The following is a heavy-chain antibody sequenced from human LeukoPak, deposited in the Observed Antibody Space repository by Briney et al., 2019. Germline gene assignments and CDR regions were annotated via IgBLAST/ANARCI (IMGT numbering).Heavy chain of an antibody. CDR3: ARDGGGGSYQPSTDDAFDI. J-gene: IGHJ3*02. CDR2: IYYSGST. CDR1: GGSISSGGYY. V-gene: IGHV4-31*03. D-gene: IGHD1-26*01. Sequence: SETLSLTCTVSGGSISSGGYYWSWIRQHPGKGLEWIGYIYYSGSTYYNPSLKSRVTISVDTSKNQFSLKLSSVTAADTAVYYCARDGGGGSYQPSTDDAFDIWGQGTMVTVSS.